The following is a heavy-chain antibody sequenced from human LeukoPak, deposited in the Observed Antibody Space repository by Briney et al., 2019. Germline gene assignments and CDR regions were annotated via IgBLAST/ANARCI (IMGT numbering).Heavy chain of an antibody. V-gene: IGHV3-20*04. CDR1: GFTFDDYG. J-gene: IGHJ4*02. CDR3: ARAPNSYDSSGFLTYYFDY. D-gene: IGHD3-22*01. CDR2: INWNGGST. Sequence: PGGSLRLSCAASGFTFDDYGMSWVRQAPGKGLEWVSGINWNGGSTGYADSVKGRFTISRDNAKNSLYLQMNSLRAEDTALYYCARAPNSYDSSGFLTYYFDYWGQGTLDTVSS.